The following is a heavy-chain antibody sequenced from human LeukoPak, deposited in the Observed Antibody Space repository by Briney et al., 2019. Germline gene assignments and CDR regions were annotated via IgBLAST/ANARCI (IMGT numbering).Heavy chain of an antibody. CDR1: GFSFSSYS. V-gene: IGHV3-21*04. CDR3: ARDRLDRRLDY. D-gene: IGHD3-16*01. CDR2: ISSSTSYR. Sequence: GGSLRLSCAASGFSFSSYSMNWVRQAPGKGLEWVSSISSSTSYRYYTDSVKGRFTISRDNAKNSLYLQMNSLRAEDTALYYCARDRLDRRLDYRGQGTLVTVSS. J-gene: IGHJ4*02.